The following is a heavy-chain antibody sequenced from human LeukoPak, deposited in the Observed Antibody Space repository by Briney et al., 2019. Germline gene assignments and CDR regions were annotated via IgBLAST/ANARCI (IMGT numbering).Heavy chain of an antibody. V-gene: IGHV3-30*04. D-gene: IGHD3-16*02. CDR1: GFTFSNYA. Sequence: GGSLRLSCVASGFTFSNYAMHWVRQAPGKGLEWVAVISYGGSNKYYADSVKGRFTISRDNSKNTLYLQMISLRAEDTAVYYCAKVEEMITFGGVIVDYWGQGTLVTVSS. CDR2: ISYGGSNK. J-gene: IGHJ4*02. CDR3: AKVEEMITFGGVIVDY.